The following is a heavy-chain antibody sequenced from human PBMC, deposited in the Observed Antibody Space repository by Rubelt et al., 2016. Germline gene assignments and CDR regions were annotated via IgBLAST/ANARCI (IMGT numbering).Heavy chain of an antibody. J-gene: IGHJ4*02. CDR3: TTDWSPVDIVATTDY. V-gene: IGHV3-15*01. CDR1: GFTFSNAW. Sequence: EVQLVESGGGLVKPGGSLRLSCAASGFTFSNAWMSWVRQAPGKGLEWVGRIKSKTDGGTTDYAAPVKGRFTIARDDSKNRLDLQMNSLKTEDTAVYYCTTDWSPVDIVATTDYWGQGTLVTVSS. CDR2: IKSKTDGGTT. D-gene: IGHD5-12*01.